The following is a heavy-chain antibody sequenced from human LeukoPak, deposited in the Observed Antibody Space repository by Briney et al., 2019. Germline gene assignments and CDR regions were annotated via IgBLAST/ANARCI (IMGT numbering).Heavy chain of an antibody. CDR1: GFTFSSYA. CDR3: AKASGRDIVVVTAIRGYYYYGMDV. CDR2: ISGSCGST. Sequence: PGGSLRLYCAGSGFTFSSYAMSWVGQAPGKGLEWFTAISGSCGSTYYADSVKGRFTISRDNSKNTLYLQMNSLRAEDTAVYYCAKASGRDIVVVTAIRGYYYYGMDVWGQGTTVTVSS. J-gene: IGHJ6*02. V-gene: IGHV3-23*01. D-gene: IGHD2-21*02.